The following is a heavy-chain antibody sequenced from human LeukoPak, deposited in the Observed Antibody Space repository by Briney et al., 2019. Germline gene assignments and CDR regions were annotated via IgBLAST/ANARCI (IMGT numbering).Heavy chain of an antibody. CDR1: GGSVSSGSYY. V-gene: IGHV4-61*01. Sequence: SETLSLTCTVSGGSVSSGSYYWTWIRQPPGKGLEWIGYIYYSGSTNYNPSLKGRVTISVDTSKNQFSLKLSSVTAADTAVYYCARGALGEFGYWGQGTLVTVSS. D-gene: IGHD3-10*01. CDR3: ARGALGEFGY. CDR2: IYYSGST. J-gene: IGHJ4*02.